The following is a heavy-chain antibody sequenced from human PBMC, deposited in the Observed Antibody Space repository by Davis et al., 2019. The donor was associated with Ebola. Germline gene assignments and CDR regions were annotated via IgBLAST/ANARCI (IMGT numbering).Heavy chain of an antibody. CDR2: ISYDGSNK. Sequence: GESLKISCAASGFTFSSYGMHWVRQAPGKGLEWVAVISYDGSNKYYADSVKGRFTISRDNSKNTLYLQMNSLRAEDTAVYYCAKLRYQLLSYFDYWGQGTLVTVSS. J-gene: IGHJ4*02. CDR3: AKLRYQLLSYFDY. D-gene: IGHD2-2*01. V-gene: IGHV3-30*18. CDR1: GFTFSSYG.